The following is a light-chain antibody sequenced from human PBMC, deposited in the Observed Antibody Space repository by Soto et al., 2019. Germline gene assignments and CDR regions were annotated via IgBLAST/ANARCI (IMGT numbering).Light chain of an antibody. CDR1: QSLLQSNGYNY. Sequence: DIVMTQSPLSLPVTPGEPASISCSSSQSLLQSNGYNYLDWYLQKPGQSPQLLIYFGSYRASGVPDRFSGSGSGTDCTLKIRRVEDEDVGVYYCMQSQQSPPTFGQGTKVEI. CDR3: MQSQQSPPT. CDR2: FGS. J-gene: IGKJ1*01. V-gene: IGKV2-28*01.